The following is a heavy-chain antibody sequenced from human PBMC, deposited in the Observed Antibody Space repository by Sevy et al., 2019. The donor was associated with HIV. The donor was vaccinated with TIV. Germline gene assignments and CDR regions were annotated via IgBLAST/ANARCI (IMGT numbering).Heavy chain of an antibody. CDR1: GFTFSSYS. D-gene: IGHD5-18*01. CDR3: ARDHRGFQEHLWDNWFDP. Sequence: GGSLRLSCAASGFTFSSYSMNWVRQAPGKGLEWVSCSSSSSSTIYYADSVKGRFTISRDNAKNSLYLQMNSLRDEDTAVYYCARDHRGFQEHLWDNWFDPWGQGTLVTVSS. V-gene: IGHV3-48*02. CDR2: SSSSSSTI. J-gene: IGHJ5*02.